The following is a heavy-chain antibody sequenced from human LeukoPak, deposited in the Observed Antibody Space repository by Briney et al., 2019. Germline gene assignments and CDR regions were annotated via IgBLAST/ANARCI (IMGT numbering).Heavy chain of an antibody. CDR2: IWYDGSNK. J-gene: IGHJ5*02. D-gene: IGHD2-2*01. Sequence: PGRSLRLSCAASGFTFSSYGMHWVRQAPGKGLEWVAVIWYDGSNKYYADSVKGRFTISRDNSKNTLYLQMNSLRAEDTAVYYCAKDGRAVPAALRNNWFDPWGQGTRVTVSS. CDR1: GFTFSSYG. CDR3: AKDGRAVPAALRNNWFDP. V-gene: IGHV3-33*06.